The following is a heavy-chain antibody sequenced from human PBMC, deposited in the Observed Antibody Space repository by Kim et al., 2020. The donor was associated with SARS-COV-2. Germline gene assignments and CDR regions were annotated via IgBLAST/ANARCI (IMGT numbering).Heavy chain of an antibody. D-gene: IGHD3-3*01. Sequence: SETLSLTCTVSGGSISSYYWSWIRQPPGKGLEWIGYIYYSGSTNYNPSLKSRVTISVDTSKNQFSLKLSSVTAADTAVYYCARQFDFWSGYNYYYHYMDVGGKGTAVTVS. CDR2: IYYSGST. V-gene: IGHV4-59*08. CDR3: ARQFDFWSGYNYYYHYMDV. J-gene: IGHJ6*03. CDR1: GGSISSYY.